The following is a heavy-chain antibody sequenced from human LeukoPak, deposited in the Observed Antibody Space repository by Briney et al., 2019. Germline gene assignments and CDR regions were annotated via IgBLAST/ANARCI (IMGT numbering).Heavy chain of an antibody. CDR3: TKDTSWAAAGDYFDY. CDR2: ISGSGGST. Sequence: PGGSLRLSCAASGFTFSSYAMSWVRQAPGKGLEWVSAISGSGGSTYYADSVKGRFTISRDNSKNTLYLQMNSLRAEDTAVYYCTKDTSWAAAGDYFDYWGQGTLVTVSS. CDR1: GFTFSSYA. V-gene: IGHV3-23*01. D-gene: IGHD6-13*01. J-gene: IGHJ4*02.